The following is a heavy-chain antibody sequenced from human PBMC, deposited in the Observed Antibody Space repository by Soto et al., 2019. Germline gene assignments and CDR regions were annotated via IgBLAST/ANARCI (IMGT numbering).Heavy chain of an antibody. D-gene: IGHD6-6*01. CDR3: AVQYSSSWTENYYYYYGMDV. V-gene: IGHV1-69*01. CDR1: GGTLSSYA. CDR2: IIPIFGTA. J-gene: IGHJ6*02. Sequence: QVQLVQSGAEVKKPGSSVKVSCKASGGTLSSYAISWVRQAPGQGLEWMGGIIPIFGTANYAQKFQGRVTITADESTSTAYMELSSLRSEDTAVYYCAVQYSSSWTENYYYYYGMDVWGQGTTVTVSS.